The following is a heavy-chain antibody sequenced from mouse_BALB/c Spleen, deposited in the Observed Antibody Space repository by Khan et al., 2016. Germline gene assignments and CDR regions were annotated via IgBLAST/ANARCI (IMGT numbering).Heavy chain of an antibody. J-gene: IGHJ3*01. CDR2: IRSKSNNYAT. CDR3: VRDTPFAY. CDR1: GFTFNTNA. Sequence: EVQLVETGGGLVQPRGSLKLSCAASGFTFNTNAMNWVRQAPGKGLEWVSRIRSKSNNYATYYADSVKDRCTISRDASQSMLYLQMNNLKTEDTAMYYCVRDTPFAYWGQGTLVTVSA. V-gene: IGHV10S3*01.